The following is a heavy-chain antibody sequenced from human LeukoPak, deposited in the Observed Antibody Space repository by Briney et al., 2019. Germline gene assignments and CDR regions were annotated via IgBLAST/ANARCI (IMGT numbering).Heavy chain of an antibody. CDR2: INPSGGST. CDR3: ARAMVRGLSNPFDS. J-gene: IGHJ4*02. D-gene: IGHD3-10*01. CDR1: GYTFTNYY. V-gene: IGHV1-46*01. Sequence: ASVKVSCKASGYTFTNYYLHWVRQAPGQGLEWMAMINPSGGSTTYAQKFQGRVTMTRDTSTSTAYMELSSLRYEDTAVYYCARAMVRGLSNPFDSWGQGTLVTVSS.